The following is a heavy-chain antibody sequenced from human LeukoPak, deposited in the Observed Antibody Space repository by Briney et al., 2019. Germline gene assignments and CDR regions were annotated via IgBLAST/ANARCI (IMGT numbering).Heavy chain of an antibody. CDR1: GFTFKKYA. CDR2: ISGSGDST. V-gene: IGHV3-23*01. Sequence: PGGSLRLSCAASGFTFKKYAMNWVRQAPGKGLEWVSGISGSGDSTYYADSVKGRFTISRDNSKNTLYLQMNSLRAEDTAVYYCAKAPMSVAIRQGGFDYWGQGTLVTVSS. CDR3: AKAPMSVAIRQGGFDY. D-gene: IGHD6-6*01. J-gene: IGHJ4*02.